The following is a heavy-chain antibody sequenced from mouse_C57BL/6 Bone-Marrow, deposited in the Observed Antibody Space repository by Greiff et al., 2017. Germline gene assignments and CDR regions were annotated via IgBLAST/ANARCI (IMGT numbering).Heavy chain of an antibody. CDR2: IYPRSGNT. J-gene: IGHJ2*01. CDR3: ARQLGRYFDY. V-gene: IGHV1-81*01. D-gene: IGHD4-1*02. Sequence: QVQLQQSGAELARPGASVKLSCKASGYTFTSYGISWVKQRTGQGLEWIGEIYPRSGNTYYNEKFKGKATLTADKSSSTAYMELRSLTSEDSAVYFCARQLGRYFDYWGRGTTLTVSS. CDR1: GYTFTSYG.